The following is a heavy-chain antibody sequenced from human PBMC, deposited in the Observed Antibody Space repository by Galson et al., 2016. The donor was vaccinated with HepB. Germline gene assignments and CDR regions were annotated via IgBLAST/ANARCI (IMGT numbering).Heavy chain of an antibody. CDR1: GFTFSSYA. Sequence: SLRLSCAASGFTFSSYAMNWVRQAPGKGLEWVAVTSYDGSSRYYADSVKGLFTISRDSSKTTLYLQMTSLRAEDTAVYYCARDGTLTTPNAFDIWGQGTMVTVSS. J-gene: IGHJ3*02. CDR2: TSYDGSSR. CDR3: ARDGTLTTPNAFDI. V-gene: IGHV3-30-3*01. D-gene: IGHD4-17*01.